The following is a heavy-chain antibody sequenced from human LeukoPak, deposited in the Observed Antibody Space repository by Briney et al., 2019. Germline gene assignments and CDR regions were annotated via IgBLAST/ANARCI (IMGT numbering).Heavy chain of an antibody. CDR3: ARKNDFEI. D-gene: IGHD2/OR15-2a*01. V-gene: IGHV4-59*01. J-gene: IGHJ3*02. Sequence: VSLRLSCAASGFTFSSYWMSWVRQTPGKGLEWIGCIYYSGRTYYNPSLKSRVTISVDMSKSQFSLRLTSVTAADTAVYYCARKNDFEIWGQGTLVTVSS. CDR2: IYYSGRT. CDR1: GFTFSSYW.